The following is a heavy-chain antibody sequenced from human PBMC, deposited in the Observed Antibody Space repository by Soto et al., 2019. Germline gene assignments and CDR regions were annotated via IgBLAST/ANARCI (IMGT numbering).Heavy chain of an antibody. CDR1: GYSFTSYW. CDR3: ARQYDSSGYPYYYGMDV. CDR2: IYPGDSDT. Sequence: PGESLKISCKGSGYSFTSYWIGWVRQMPGKGLEWMGIIYPGDSDTRYSPSFQGQVTISADKSISTAYLQWSSLKASDTAMYYCARQYDSSGYPYYYGMDVWGQGTTVTVSS. J-gene: IGHJ6*02. D-gene: IGHD3-22*01. V-gene: IGHV5-51*01.